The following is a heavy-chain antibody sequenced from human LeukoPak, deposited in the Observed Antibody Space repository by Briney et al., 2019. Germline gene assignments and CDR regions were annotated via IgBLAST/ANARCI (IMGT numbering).Heavy chain of an antibody. CDR2: LDRDGTTT. D-gene: IGHD2/OR15-2a*01. CDR3: VRDTENIGYDAFEF. V-gene: IGHV3-74*01. Sequence: PGGSLRLSCVASGFTFSTYWMHWVRQAPGKGLEWVSRLDRDGTTTSYADSVYGRFTISRDNAKSRLYLQMRSLRAEDTAVYYCVRDTENIGYDAFEFWGHGTLVTVSS. J-gene: IGHJ5*01. CDR1: GFTFSTYW.